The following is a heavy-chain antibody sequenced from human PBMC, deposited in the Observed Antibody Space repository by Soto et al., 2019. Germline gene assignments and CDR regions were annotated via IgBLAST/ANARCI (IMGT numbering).Heavy chain of an antibody. D-gene: IGHD3-22*01. J-gene: IGHJ4*02. V-gene: IGHV3-15*01. CDR2: IKSKTDGGTT. CDR1: GFTFSNAW. Sequence: EVQLVESGGGLVKPGGSLRLSCAASGFTFSNAWMSWVRQAPGKGLEWVGRIKSKTDGGTTDYAAPVKGRFTISRDDSKNTLYLQMNSLKTEDTAVYYCTARDWYYYDSSGYSEVDYWGQGTLVTVSS. CDR3: TARDWYYYDSSGYSEVDY.